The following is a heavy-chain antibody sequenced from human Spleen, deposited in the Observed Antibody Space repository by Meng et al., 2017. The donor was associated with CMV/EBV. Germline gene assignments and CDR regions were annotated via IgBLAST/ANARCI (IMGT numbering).Heavy chain of an antibody. CDR2: IFYTGSS. D-gene: IGHD4-17*01. J-gene: IGHJ4*02. CDR3: ARAQYNDYDFHY. Sequence: GSLRLSCTVSGGSISNFYWNWVRHPPGKGLEWIGYIFYTGSSNFNPSLKSRVTISVDTSKNQFSLKLRSVTTADTAMYYCARAQYNDYDFHYWGQGTLVTVSS. V-gene: IGHV4-59*01. CDR1: GGSISNFY.